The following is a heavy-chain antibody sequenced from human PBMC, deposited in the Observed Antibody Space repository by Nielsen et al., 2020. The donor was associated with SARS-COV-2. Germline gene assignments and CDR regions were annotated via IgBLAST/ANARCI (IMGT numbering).Heavy chain of an antibody. CDR2: IRSSGSTI. CDR3: ARGGKYDSSGFRTY. CDR1: GFTFDDYA. D-gene: IGHD3-22*01. J-gene: IGHJ4*02. V-gene: IGHV3-48*03. Sequence: GRSLRLSCAASGFTFDDYAMHWVRQAPGKGLEWVSSIRSSGSTIYYADSVKGRFTISRDNAKNSLYLQMNSLRAEDTAVYYCARGGKYDSSGFRTYWGQGTLVTVSS.